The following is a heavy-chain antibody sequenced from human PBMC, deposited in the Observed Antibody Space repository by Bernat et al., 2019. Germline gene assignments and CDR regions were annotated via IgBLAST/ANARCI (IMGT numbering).Heavy chain of an antibody. D-gene: IGHD6-6*01. CDR3: ARRTSGAARPGWYFDL. CDR1: GGSISSYY. CDR2: IYYSGST. J-gene: IGHJ2*01. V-gene: IGHV4-59*08. Sequence: QVQLQESGPGLVKPSETLSLTCTVSGGSISSYYWSRIRQPPGKGLEWIGYIYYSGSTNYNPSLKSRVTISVDTSKNQFSLKLSSVTAADTAVYYCARRTSGAARPGWYFDLWGRGTLVTVSS.